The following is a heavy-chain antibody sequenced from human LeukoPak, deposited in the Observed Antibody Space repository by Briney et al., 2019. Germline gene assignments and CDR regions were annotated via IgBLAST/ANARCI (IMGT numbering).Heavy chain of an antibody. V-gene: IGHV3-30-3*01. CDR3: ARDPEQWLVRYFQH. Sequence: PGGSLRLSCAASGFTFSSYAMHWVRQAPGKGLEWVAVISYDGSNKYYADSVKGRFTISRDNAKNSLYLQVNSLRAEDTAVYYCARDPEQWLVRYFQHWGQGTLVTVSS. D-gene: IGHD6-19*01. CDR2: ISYDGSNK. CDR1: GFTFSSYA. J-gene: IGHJ1*01.